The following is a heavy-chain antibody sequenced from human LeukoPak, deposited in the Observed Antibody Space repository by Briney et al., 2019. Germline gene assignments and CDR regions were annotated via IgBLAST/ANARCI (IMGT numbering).Heavy chain of an antibody. CDR2: ISSSGSTI. CDR3: ARDPTVDFWICLQGVDY. D-gene: IGHD3-3*01. Sequence: GGSLRLSCAASGFTFSNYYMSSFRQAPGKGLEWVPYISSSGSTIYYADSVKGRFTISRDNTKNSLYLQMNSLRAEDTAVYDCARDPTVDFWICLQGVDYWGQGTLVTVSS. CDR1: GFTFSNYY. V-gene: IGHV3-11*04. J-gene: IGHJ4*02.